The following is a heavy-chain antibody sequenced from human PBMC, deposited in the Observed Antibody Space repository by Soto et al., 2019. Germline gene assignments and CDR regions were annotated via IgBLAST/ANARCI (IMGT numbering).Heavy chain of an antibody. D-gene: IGHD2-2*01. V-gene: IGHV3-30-3*01. CDR3: AREQLVPAGYYYGMDG. CDR2: ISYDGINK. Sequence: GGSLRLSCAASGFTFSSHAMHWVRQAPGKGLEWVAVISYDGINKYCADSVKGRFTISRDNSKNTLYLQMNSLRAEDTAVYYCAREQLVPAGYYYGMDGWGPGTTVTVSS. J-gene: IGHJ6*02. CDR1: GFTFSSHA.